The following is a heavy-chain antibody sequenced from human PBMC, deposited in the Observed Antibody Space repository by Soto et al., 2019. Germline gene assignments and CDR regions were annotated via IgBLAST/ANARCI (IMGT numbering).Heavy chain of an antibody. V-gene: IGHV1-69*04. J-gene: IGHJ5*02. CDR2: IIPILGIA. Sequence: SVKVCCEASGGTFSSSVISWVRQAPGQGLEWMGRIIPILGIANYAQKFQGRVTITADKSTSTAYMELSSLRSEGTAVYYCANFKDSSWSNWFDPWGQGTLVTVS. CDR1: GGTFSSSV. D-gene: IGHD6-13*01. CDR3: ANFKDSSWSNWFDP.